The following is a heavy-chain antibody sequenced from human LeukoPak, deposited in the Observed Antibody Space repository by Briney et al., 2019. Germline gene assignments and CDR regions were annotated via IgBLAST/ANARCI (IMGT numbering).Heavy chain of an antibody. D-gene: IGHD6-19*01. V-gene: IGHV3-21*01. CDR3: LRVHHEGGGWYVSHYYYGMDV. CDR2: ISSSSSYI. CDR1: GFTFSSYS. Sequence: PGGSLRLSCAASGFTFSSYSMNWARQAPGKGLEWVSSISSSSSYIYYADSVKGRFTISRDNAKNSLYLQMNSLRAEDTAVYYWLRVHHEGGGWYVSHYYYGMDVWGQGTTVTVSS. J-gene: IGHJ6*02.